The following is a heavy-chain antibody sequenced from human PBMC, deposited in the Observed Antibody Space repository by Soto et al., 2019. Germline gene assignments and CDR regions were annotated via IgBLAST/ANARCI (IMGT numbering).Heavy chain of an antibody. CDR2: IYYSGST. Sequence: KASETLSLTCTVSGGSISSSSYYWGWIRQPPGKGLEWIGSIYYSGSTYYNPSLKSRVTISVDTSKNQFSLKLSSVTAADTAVYYCARSAAYYDFWSGYYGLELSPAAGMDVWGQGTTVTVSS. CDR3: ARSAAYYDFWSGYYGLELSPAAGMDV. V-gene: IGHV4-39*01. CDR1: GGSISSSSYY. D-gene: IGHD3-3*01. J-gene: IGHJ6*02.